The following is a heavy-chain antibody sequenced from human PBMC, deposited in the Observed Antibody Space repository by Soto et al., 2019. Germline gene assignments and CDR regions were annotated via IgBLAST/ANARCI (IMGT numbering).Heavy chain of an antibody. CDR1: GFTASYHN. CDR3: ARDLFRGVDYYYYGMDL. J-gene: IGHJ6*02. D-gene: IGHD3-16*01. Sequence: GGSLRLSCEASGFTASYHNVNWVRQAPGKGLEWVSVLEVGDTSHYADSVKGRFTISSDISKNTVYLQMNSLRVEDTAVYYCARDLFRGVDYYYYGMDLWGQGTTVTVSS. CDR2: LEVGDTS. V-gene: IGHV3-66*01.